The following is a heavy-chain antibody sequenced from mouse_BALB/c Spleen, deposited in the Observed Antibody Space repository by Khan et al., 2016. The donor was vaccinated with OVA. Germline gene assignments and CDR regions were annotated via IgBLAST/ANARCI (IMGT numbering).Heavy chain of an antibody. CDR2: IWSDGST. Sequence: QVQLKESGPGLVAPSQSLSITCTISGFSLTDYGVHWLRQPPDKGLEWLVVIWSDGSTTYNSTLKSILIITKDNSKSQVFLKMNNLKTDYKAMYYCARQPYYHYYIMDYWGQGTSVTVAS. CDR3: ARQPYYHYYIMDY. J-gene: IGHJ4*01. CDR1: GFSLTDYG. D-gene: IGHD2-10*01. V-gene: IGHV2-6-1*01.